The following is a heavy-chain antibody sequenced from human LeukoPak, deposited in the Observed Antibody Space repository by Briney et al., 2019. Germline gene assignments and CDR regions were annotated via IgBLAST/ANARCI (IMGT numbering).Heavy chain of an antibody. Sequence: SETLSLTCTVSGGSISSYYWTWIRQPAGKGLEWIGRLYTSGSTNYNPSLKSRVTMSLDTSKNQFSLRLTSVTAADTAVYYCAREDIAAAATGWFDPWGQGTLVTVSS. CDR1: GGSISSYY. CDR3: AREDIAAAATGWFDP. D-gene: IGHD6-13*01. J-gene: IGHJ5*02. V-gene: IGHV4-4*07. CDR2: LYTSGST.